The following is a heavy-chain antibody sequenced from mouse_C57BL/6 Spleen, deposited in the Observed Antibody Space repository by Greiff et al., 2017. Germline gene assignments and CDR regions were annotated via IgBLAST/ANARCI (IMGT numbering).Heavy chain of an antibody. CDR2: INPNNGGT. CDR1: GYTFTDYY. CDR3: AMLDYAMDY. V-gene: IGHV1-26*01. J-gene: IGHJ4*01. Sequence: VQLQQSGPELVKPGASVKISCKASGYTFTDYYMNWVKQSHGKSLEWIGDINPNNGGTSYNQKFKGKATLTVDKSSSTAYMELRSLTSEDSAVYYCAMLDYAMDYWGQGTSVTVSS.